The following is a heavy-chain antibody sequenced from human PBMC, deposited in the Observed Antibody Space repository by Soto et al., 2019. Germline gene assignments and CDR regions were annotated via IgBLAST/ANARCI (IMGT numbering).Heavy chain of an antibody. D-gene: IGHD2-15*01. CDR2: VYHNATS. V-gene: IGHV4-4*02. CDR1: GGSIRSTNW. J-gene: IGHJ6*02. CDR3: ARDLDRYCSVNSCPAIDV. Sequence: VHLQESGPGLVKPSGTVSLTCVVSGGSIRSTNWWAWVRQTPGKGLEWIGEVYHNATSNYNPSLKGRATISVDRSKDQVSLRLNSVIDADTAVYYCARDLDRYCSVNSCPAIDVWGQGTPVTVSS.